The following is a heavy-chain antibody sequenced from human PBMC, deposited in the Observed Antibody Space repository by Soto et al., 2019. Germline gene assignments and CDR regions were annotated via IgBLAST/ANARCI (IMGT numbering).Heavy chain of an antibody. CDR1: GDTVTKYG. V-gene: IGHV1-18*01. CDR2: ISFYNGHT. D-gene: IGHD6-19*01. CDR3: ASATSIAVAGKET. J-gene: IGHJ4*02. Sequence: QVQLVQSGGEVKKPWASVKVSCKASGDTVTKYGISWVRQAPGQGLEWLGWISFYNGHTNYALKYQDRNTITTDTTTSTASMELRSLTSDDTAVYYCASATSIAVAGKETWGQGTLVTVSS.